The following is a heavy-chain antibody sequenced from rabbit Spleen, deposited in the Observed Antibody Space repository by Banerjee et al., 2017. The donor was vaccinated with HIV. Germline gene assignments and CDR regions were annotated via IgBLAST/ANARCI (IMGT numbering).Heavy chain of an antibody. V-gene: IGHV1S45*01. J-gene: IGHJ4*01. D-gene: IGHD2-1*01. Sequence: QPQESGGGLLDPGGTLPPPSNAAGIDFCSNAMCWVRQAPGKGLEWITCIYIGSGNTYYASWAKGRFTISKTSSTTVTLQMTSLTAADTATYFCARDYDLWGQGTLVTVS. CDR2: IYIGSGNT. CDR3: ARDYDL. CDR1: GIDFCSNA.